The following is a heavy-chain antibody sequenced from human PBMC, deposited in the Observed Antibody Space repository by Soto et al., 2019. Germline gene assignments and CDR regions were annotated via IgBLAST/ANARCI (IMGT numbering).Heavy chain of an antibody. CDR2: ISAYNGST. CDR3: ARDLHRGWELLLYAKDDFEI. D-gene: IGHD1-26*01. V-gene: IGHV1-18*01. Sequence: QVQLVQSGAEVKKPGASVKVSCKASGYTFTSYGISWVRQAPGQGLEWRGWISAYNGSTNYAQKLQGRVTMTTDTATSTAYMELRSLRSDDTAVYYCARDLHRGWELLLYAKDDFEIWGQGTRVTVSS. CDR1: GYTFTSYG. J-gene: IGHJ3*02.